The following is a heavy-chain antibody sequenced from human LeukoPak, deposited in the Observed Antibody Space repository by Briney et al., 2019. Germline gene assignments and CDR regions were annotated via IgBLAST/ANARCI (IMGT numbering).Heavy chain of an antibody. D-gene: IGHD5-12*01. CDR2: ISSDGNHK. Sequence: GGSLRLSCAASGFTFSTYAMHWVRQAPGKGLEWVAAISSDGNHKHFADSVKGRFSISRDNSKNTVYLQLNSLGAEDTAVYYCARDRLPPPGAYWFDPWGQGTLVTVSS. CDR3: ARDRLPPPGAYWFDP. V-gene: IGHV3-30-3*01. J-gene: IGHJ5*02. CDR1: GFTFSTYA.